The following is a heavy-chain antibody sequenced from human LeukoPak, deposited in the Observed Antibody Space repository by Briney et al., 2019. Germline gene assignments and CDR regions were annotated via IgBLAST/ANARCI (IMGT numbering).Heavy chain of an antibody. J-gene: IGHJ1*01. D-gene: IGHD3-22*01. CDR1: GGSISSYY. CDR3: AIRGNYYDSNGYYYPRRNFEYFQH. V-gene: IGHV4-34*01. Sequence: SETLSLTCTVSGGSISSYYWSWIRQPPGKGLEWIGEINHSGSTNYNPSLKSRVTISVDTSKNQFSLKLSSVTAADTAVYYCAIRGNYYDSNGYYYPRRNFEYFQHWGQGTLVTVSS. CDR2: INHSGST.